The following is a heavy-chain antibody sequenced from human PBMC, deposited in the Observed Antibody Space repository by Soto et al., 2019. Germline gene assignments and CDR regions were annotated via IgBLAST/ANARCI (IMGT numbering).Heavy chain of an antibody. CDR1: GGSFSGYY. J-gene: IGHJ4*02. Sequence: SETLSLTCAVYGGSFSGYYWSWIRQPPGKGLEWIGEINHSGSTNYNPSLKSRVTISVDTSKNQFSLKLSSVTAADTAVYYCARVPRRYCSSTSCYGGYFGYWGQGTLVTVSS. V-gene: IGHV4-34*01. CDR2: INHSGST. CDR3: ARVPRRYCSSTSCYGGYFGY. D-gene: IGHD2-2*01.